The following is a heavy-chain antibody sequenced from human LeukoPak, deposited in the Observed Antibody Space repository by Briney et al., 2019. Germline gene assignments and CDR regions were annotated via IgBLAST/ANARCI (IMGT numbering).Heavy chain of an antibody. CDR2: ISYDGSNK. D-gene: IGHD6-13*01. CDR1: GFAFSSYA. J-gene: IGHJ4*02. V-gene: IGHV3-30-3*01. CDR3: ASAIAAAGIIDY. Sequence: PGGSLRLSCVASGFAFSSYAMHWVRQAPGKGLEWVAAISYDGSNKYYADSVKGRFTISRDNSKNTLYLQMNSLRAEDTAVYYCASAIAAAGIIDYWGQGTLVTVSS.